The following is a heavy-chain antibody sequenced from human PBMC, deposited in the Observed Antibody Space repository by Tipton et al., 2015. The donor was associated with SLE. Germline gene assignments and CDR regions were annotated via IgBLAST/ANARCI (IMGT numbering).Heavy chain of an antibody. CDR3: AKQGKRGWYTSGWYRIES. D-gene: IGHD6-19*01. V-gene: IGHV3-30*02. CDR2: IQYDASGK. Sequence: SLRLSCAASGFTFSTYGMHWVRQAPGKGLEWVAFIQYDASGKFYGDSVKGRFTISRDNSKNTVYLQMNTLRTEDTAVYYCAKQGKRGWYTSGWYRIESWGQGTLVTVSP. J-gene: IGHJ4*02. CDR1: GFTFSTYG.